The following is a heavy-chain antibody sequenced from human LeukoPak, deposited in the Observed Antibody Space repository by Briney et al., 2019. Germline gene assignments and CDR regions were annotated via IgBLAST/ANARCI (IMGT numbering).Heavy chain of an antibody. J-gene: IGHJ4*02. Sequence: ASVTVSCTSSGYTFTGYYMHWVRQAPGQGLEWMGWINPNSGGTNYAQKFQGRVTMTRDTSISTAYMELSRLRSDDTAVYYCASAGYISGYSSGWYGIDYWGQGTLVTVSS. CDR2: INPNSGGT. CDR1: GYTFTGYY. D-gene: IGHD6-19*01. CDR3: ASAGYISGYSSGWYGIDY. V-gene: IGHV1-2*02.